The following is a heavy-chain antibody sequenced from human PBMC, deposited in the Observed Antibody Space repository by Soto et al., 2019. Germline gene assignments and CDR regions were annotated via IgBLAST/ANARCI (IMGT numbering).Heavy chain of an antibody. CDR1: GFNFSGSA. CDR3: ARDLGVALATLTLDS. CDR2: IRSKANNYAT. J-gene: IGHJ4*02. V-gene: IGHV3-73*01. Sequence: GGSLRLSCAASGFNFSGSAMHWVRQASGKGLEWVGRIRSKANNYATAYAASVKGRFTISRDDAKNSLYLQMNSLRVEDTGVYYCARDLGVALATLTLDSWGQGTLVTVSS. D-gene: IGHD2-15*01.